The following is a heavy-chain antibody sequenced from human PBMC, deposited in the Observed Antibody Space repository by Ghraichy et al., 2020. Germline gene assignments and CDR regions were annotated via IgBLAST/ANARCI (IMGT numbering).Heavy chain of an antibody. J-gene: IGHJ6*02. D-gene: IGHD2-21*02. Sequence: SETLYLTCTVSGGSISSGGYYWSWIRQHPGKGLEWIGYIYYSGSTYYNPSLKSRVTISVDTSKNQFSLKLSSVTAADTAVYYCARGGDTPGVLYYYYYYGMDVWGQGTTVTVSS. CDR2: IYYSGST. CDR1: GGSISSGGYY. CDR3: ARGGDTPGVLYYYYYYGMDV. V-gene: IGHV4-31*03.